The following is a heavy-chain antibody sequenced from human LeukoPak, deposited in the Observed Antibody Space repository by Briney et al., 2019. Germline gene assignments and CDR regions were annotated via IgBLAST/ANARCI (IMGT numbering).Heavy chain of an antibody. CDR1: GSTFSSYW. V-gene: IGHV3-7*01. J-gene: IGHJ6*03. CDR3: ARDKTPSRYYYYYYMDV. D-gene: IGHD2-15*01. CDR2: IKQDGSEK. Sequence: PGGSLRLSCAASGSTFSSYWMSWVRQAPGKGLEWVANIKQDGSEKYYVDSVKGRFTISRDNAKNSLYLQMNSLRAEDTAVYYCARDKTPSRYYYYYYMDVWGKGTTVTVSS.